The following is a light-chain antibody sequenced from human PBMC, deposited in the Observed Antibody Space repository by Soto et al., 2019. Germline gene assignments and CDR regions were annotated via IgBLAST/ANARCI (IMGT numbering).Light chain of an antibody. J-gene: IGLJ1*01. CDR1: STDFVGYNR. CDR3: CLYTSDNAEV. V-gene: IGLV2-18*01. Sequence: QSALTQPPSVSGSPGQSVTISCTGTSTDFVGYNRVSWYQQPPGTAPKLMIYDVSKRPSGVPDRFSGSKSGNTASLTISGLQAADEADYYCCLYTSDNAEVFGAGTKLTVL. CDR2: DVS.